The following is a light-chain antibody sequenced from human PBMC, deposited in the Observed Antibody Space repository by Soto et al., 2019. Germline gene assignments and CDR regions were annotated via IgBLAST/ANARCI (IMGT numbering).Light chain of an antibody. CDR3: QEYIQFPPGM. CDR2: DTS. V-gene: IGKV3-15*01. J-gene: IGKJ1*01. Sequence: DIVVTQSPATLSASPGERVTLSCRASQFVSSRLAWYQQRPGQVPRLLIYDTSTRAPGISARFSGSGSGKEFTVNISSLLSEDVAGYYYQEYIQFPPGMFGPGTTVDIK. CDR1: QFVSSR.